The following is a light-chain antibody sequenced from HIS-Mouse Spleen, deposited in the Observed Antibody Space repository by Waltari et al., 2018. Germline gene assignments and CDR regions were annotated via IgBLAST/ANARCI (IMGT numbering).Light chain of an antibody. CDR3: GTWDSSLSAWV. Sequence: QSVLTQPPSVSAAPGQKVTISCSGSSSNIGNTYVSWYQQLPGTAPKLLSYDNNKRPSGIPDRFSGSKSGTSATLGITGLQTGDEADYYCGTWDSSLSAWVFGGGTKLTVL. CDR1: SSNIGNTY. J-gene: IGLJ3*02. V-gene: IGLV1-51*01. CDR2: DNN.